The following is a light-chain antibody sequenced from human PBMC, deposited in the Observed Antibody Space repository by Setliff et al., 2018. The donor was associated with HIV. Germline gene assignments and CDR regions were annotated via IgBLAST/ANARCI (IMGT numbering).Light chain of an antibody. CDR1: SSDVGGYNY. V-gene: IGLV2-14*03. CDR3: SSYTSSTPLYV. J-gene: IGLJ1*01. CDR2: DVS. Sequence: QSALTQPASVSGSPGQSITISCTGTSSDVGGYNYVSWYQQHPGKAPKLMISDVSNRPSGVSNRFSGSKSGNTASLTISGLQAEDEADYYCSSYTSSTPLYVFGPGTKVT.